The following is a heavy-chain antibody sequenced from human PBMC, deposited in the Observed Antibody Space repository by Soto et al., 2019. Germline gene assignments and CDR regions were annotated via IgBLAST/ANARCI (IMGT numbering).Heavy chain of an antibody. CDR2: IWYDGSNK. J-gene: IGHJ4*02. CDR1: GFTFSSYG. V-gene: IGHV3-33*01. D-gene: IGHD3-10*02. Sequence: QVQLVESGGGVVQTGRSLRLSCAASGFTFSSYGMHWVRQAPGKGLEWVAVIWYDGSNKYYADSVKGRFTISRDNSKSTLYLQMNSLRAEYTAVDYCARDLFLFGELGQYWGQGTLVTVSS. CDR3: ARDLFLFGELGQY.